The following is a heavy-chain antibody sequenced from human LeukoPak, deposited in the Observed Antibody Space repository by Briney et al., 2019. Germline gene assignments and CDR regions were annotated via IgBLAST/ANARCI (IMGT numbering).Heavy chain of an antibody. CDR3: ARPPDDTDYLAGFEC. CDR1: AYSSTTYW. CDR2: IFRGDSET. J-gene: IGHJ4*02. D-gene: IGHD2/OR15-2a*01. V-gene: IGHV5-51*01. Sequence: GESLMISCKASAYSSTTYWIGWVRQMPANGLEWMGIIFRGDSETRYCQSFQDQVIISADKCVNTAYLQWSSLEASGSAMYYCARPPDDTDYLAGFECWGQATLVTASS.